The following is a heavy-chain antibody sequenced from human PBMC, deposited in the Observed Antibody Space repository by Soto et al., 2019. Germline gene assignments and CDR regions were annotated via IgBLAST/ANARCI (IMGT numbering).Heavy chain of an antibody. CDR1: GFSLTTSGVG. D-gene: IGHD3-3*01. CDR3: AHRVLRTVFGLVTTTAIYFDF. V-gene: IGHV2-5*02. CDR2: IYWDDDK. Sequence: QITLKESGPTVVKPTETLTLTCTFSGFSLTTSGVGVGWVRQSPGKAPEWLALIYWDDDKRYSTSLKSRLTITKDTSKTQVVLTMANVYPADTATYYCAHRVLRTVFGLVTTTAIYFDFWGQGTPVVVSS. J-gene: IGHJ4*02.